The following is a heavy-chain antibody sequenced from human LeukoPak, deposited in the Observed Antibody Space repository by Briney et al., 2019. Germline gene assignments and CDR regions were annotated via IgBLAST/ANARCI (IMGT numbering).Heavy chain of an antibody. Sequence: ASVKVSSKASGYTFTDYYILWVRQAPGQGLEWMGWIYPYSGDTNYAQNFQGRVTMTRDTSISTAYMELSSLKSDDTAVYYCARDRNSGSSLDIWGQGTMLTVSS. D-gene: IGHD6-6*01. J-gene: IGHJ3*02. CDR3: ARDRNSGSSLDI. CDR1: GYTFTDYY. CDR2: IYPYSGDT. V-gene: IGHV1-2*02.